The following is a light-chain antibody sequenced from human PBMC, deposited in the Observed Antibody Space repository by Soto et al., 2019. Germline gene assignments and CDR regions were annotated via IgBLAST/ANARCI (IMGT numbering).Light chain of an antibody. CDR2: DDN. J-gene: IGLJ1*01. CDR1: SSNIGGNS. Sequence: QSVLTQPPSVSAAPGQEVTISCSGSSSNIGGNSVSWYQQLPGTAPKLLIYDDNKRPSGIPDRFSGSKSGTSATLGITGSQTGGEADYYCGSWDSSLSAYVFGIGTKVTVL. CDR3: GSWDSSLSAYV. V-gene: IGLV1-51*01.